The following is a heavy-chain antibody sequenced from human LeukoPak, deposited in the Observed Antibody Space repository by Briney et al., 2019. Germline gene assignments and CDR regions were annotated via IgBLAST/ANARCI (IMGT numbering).Heavy chain of an antibody. J-gene: IGHJ6*04. CDR3: ARDSNGMDV. V-gene: IGHV3-48*03. Sequence: GGSLRLSCAASGFTFSSYEMNWVRQAPGKGLEWVSYISRSGSTIYYADSVKGRFTISRDNAKNSLYLQMNSLRAEDTAVYYCARDSNGMDVWGKGTTVTVSS. CDR1: GFTFSSYE. CDR2: ISRSGSTI.